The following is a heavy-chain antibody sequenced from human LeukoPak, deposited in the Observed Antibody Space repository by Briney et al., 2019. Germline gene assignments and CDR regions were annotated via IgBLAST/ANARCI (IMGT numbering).Heavy chain of an antibody. Sequence: PGGSLRLSCAASGFTFSNYWMHWVRQAPGKGLVWVSRIYTDGSITSYADSVKGRFTISRDNSKNTLYLQMNSLRAEDTAVYYCARDPQGRYGSGYYGMDVWGQGTTVTVSS. CDR1: GFTFSNYW. V-gene: IGHV3-74*01. J-gene: IGHJ6*02. D-gene: IGHD3-10*01. CDR3: ARDPQGRYGSGYYGMDV. CDR2: IYTDGSIT.